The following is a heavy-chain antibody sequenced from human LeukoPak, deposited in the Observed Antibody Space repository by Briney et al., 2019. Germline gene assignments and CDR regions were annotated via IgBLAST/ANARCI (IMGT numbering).Heavy chain of an antibody. J-gene: IGHJ6*02. Sequence: GGSLRLSCAASGFTFSSCGMHWVRQAPGKGLEWVAVISYDGSNKYYADSVKGRFTISRDNSKNTLYLQMNSLRAEDTAVYYCAKEGPALGYSSSWYEGYYGMDVWGQGTTVTVSS. CDR2: ISYDGSNK. CDR3: AKEGPALGYSSSWYEGYYGMDV. D-gene: IGHD6-13*01. V-gene: IGHV3-30*18. CDR1: GFTFSSCG.